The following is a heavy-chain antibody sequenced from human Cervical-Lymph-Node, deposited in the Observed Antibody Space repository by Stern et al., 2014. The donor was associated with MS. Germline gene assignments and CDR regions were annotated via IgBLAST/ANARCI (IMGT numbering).Heavy chain of an antibody. CDR1: GFTFSSYV. CDR3: AREGGNTAEYFQH. J-gene: IGHJ1*01. Sequence: MQLVESGGGVDQPGRSLRLSCAASGFTFSSYVIHWVRKAPGKGLEWVAVIWYDGSNKYYADSVKGRFTISRDNSKNTLYLQMNSLIAEDTAVYYCAREGGNTAEYFQHWGQGTLVTVSS. CDR2: IWYDGSNK. V-gene: IGHV3-33*01. D-gene: IGHD4-23*01.